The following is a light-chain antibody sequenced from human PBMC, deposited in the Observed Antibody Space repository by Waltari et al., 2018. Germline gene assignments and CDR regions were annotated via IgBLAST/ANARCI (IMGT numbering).Light chain of an antibody. CDR2: GAS. V-gene: IGKV3-20*01. J-gene: IGKJ3*01. CDR3: QLYDNSPPRFT. Sequence: EIVLTQSPGTLSLSPGERDTLSCRASQSVSSNYLAWYRQKPGQAPRLLIYGASYGATGIPDRFRGSGSATDFTLIISRLEPEDFAVYYCQLYDNSPPRFTFGPGTKVDIK. CDR1: QSVSSNY.